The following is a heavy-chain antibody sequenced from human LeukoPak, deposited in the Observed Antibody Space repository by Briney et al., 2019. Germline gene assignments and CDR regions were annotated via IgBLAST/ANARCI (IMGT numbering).Heavy chain of an antibody. V-gene: IGHV4-38-2*02. CDR3: ARENIVIVPGAFDF. J-gene: IGHJ4*02. CDR2: IYYSGKT. CDR1: GYFIYNGFY. Sequence: SETLSLTCGVSGYFIYNGFYWGWLRQPPGKGLEWIGSIYYSGKTIYNPSLQSRVTISVDTSNNHFSLKLASVTAADTAVYYCARENIVIVPGAFDFWGQGTLVIASS. D-gene: IGHD2/OR15-2a*01.